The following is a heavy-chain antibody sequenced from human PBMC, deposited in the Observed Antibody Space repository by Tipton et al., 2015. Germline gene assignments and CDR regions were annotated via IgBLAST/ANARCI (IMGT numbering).Heavy chain of an antibody. Sequence: VQLVQSGGEVKKPGESLKISCKASGYIFSRHWIAWVRQMPGKGLEWMGIFYPDDSDTRYSPSFQGQVTISADKSISTAYLQWNRLKASDTAMYYWAGLGLDTSWWGDYWGQGTLVTVSS. CDR3: AGLGLDTSWWGDY. CDR2: FYPDDSDT. D-gene: IGHD2-8*02. V-gene: IGHV5-51*01. J-gene: IGHJ4*02. CDR1: GYIFSRHW.